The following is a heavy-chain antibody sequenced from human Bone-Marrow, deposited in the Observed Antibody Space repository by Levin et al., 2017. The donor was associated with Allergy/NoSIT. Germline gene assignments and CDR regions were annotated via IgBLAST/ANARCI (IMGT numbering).Heavy chain of an antibody. CDR2: ISSSSSYI. Sequence: GGSLRLSCAASGFTFSSYSMNWVRQAPGKGLEWVSSISSSSSYIYYADSVKGRFTISRDNAKNSLYLQMNSLRAEDTAVYYCARELPRGIAAAGTKWVEAFDIWGQGTMVTVSS. CDR3: ARELPRGIAAAGTKWVEAFDI. D-gene: IGHD6-13*01. V-gene: IGHV3-21*01. J-gene: IGHJ3*02. CDR1: GFTFSSYS.